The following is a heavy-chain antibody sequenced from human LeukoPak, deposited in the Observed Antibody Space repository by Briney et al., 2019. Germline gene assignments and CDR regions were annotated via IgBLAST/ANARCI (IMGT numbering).Heavy chain of an antibody. D-gene: IGHD4-17*01. J-gene: IGHJ4*02. V-gene: IGHV4-61*02. CDR1: GGSISSGNYY. Sequence: SETLSLTCTVSGGSISSGNYYYSWIRQPAGKGLEWLGRIYTSGTTNYNPSLKSRVTISVDTSKNQFSLKLSSVTAADTAVYYCARHFSVWRMVRMTTATYYFDYWGQGTLVTVSS. CDR2: IYTSGTT. CDR3: ARHFSVWRMVRMTTATYYFDY.